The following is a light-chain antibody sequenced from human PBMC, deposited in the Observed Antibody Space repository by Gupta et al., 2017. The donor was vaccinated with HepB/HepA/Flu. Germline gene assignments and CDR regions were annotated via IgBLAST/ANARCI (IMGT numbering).Light chain of an antibody. Sequence: EIVMTQSPATLSVSPGERATLSCRASQIINNNFLAWYQQKPGQAPRLLIYGASTRATDIPARFSGSGSGTEFTLTIRSLQSEDFAVYYCQQDTNWPLTFGGGTTVEIK. CDR2: GAS. J-gene: IGKJ4*01. CDR3: QQDTNWPLT. V-gene: IGKV3-15*01. CDR1: QIINNN.